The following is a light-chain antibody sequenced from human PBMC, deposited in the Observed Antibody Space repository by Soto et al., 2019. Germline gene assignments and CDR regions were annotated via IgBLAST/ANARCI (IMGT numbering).Light chain of an antibody. Sequence: DIQMTQSPSSLSASVGDRVTITCRASQSISSYLNWYQVRPGKAPKLLIYAASTLQSGVPLRFSGSGSGTDFTLTISSLQPEDFASFYCQQSYSFPYTFGQGNKLEIK. CDR3: QQSYSFPYT. J-gene: IGKJ2*01. CDR2: AAS. CDR1: QSISSY. V-gene: IGKV1-39*01.